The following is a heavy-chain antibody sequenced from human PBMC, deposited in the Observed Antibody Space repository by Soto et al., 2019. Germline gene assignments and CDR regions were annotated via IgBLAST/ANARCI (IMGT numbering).Heavy chain of an antibody. V-gene: IGHV3-23*01. J-gene: IGHJ4*02. Sequence: GGSLRLSCAASGFTFSSYAMSWVSQAPGKGLEWVSVISGSGGSTYYADSVKGRFTISRDNSKNTLYLQMNSLRAEDTAVYYCAKTRGISTYSNYFDYWGQGTLVTVSS. CDR1: GFTFSSYA. CDR3: AKTRGISTYSNYFDY. D-gene: IGHD4-4*01. CDR2: ISGSGGST.